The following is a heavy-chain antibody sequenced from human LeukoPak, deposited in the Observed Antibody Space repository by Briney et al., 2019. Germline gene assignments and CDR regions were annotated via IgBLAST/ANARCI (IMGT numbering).Heavy chain of an antibody. V-gene: IGHV3-21*01. CDR3: ARDDYYDSSGYYLRPLDY. CDR2: ISSSSSYI. J-gene: IGHJ4*02. D-gene: IGHD3-22*01. Sequence: GGSLRPSCAASGFTFSSYSMNWVRQAPGKGLEWVSSISSSSSYIYYADSVKGRFTISRDNAKNSLYLQMNSLRAEDTAVYYCARDDYYDSSGYYLRPLDYWGQGTLVTVSS. CDR1: GFTFSSYS.